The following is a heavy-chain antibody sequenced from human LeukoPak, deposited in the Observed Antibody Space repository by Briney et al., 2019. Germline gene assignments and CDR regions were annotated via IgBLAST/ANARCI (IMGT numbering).Heavy chain of an antibody. CDR1: GFIFSSYF. CDR3: ASWPVGWYGEDS. V-gene: IGHV3-23*01. Sequence: PGGSLRLSCAASGFIFSSYFMSWVRQAPGKGLEWVSSISGSGDITYYADSVKGRFTISRDNSKNMLYLQVNSLRAEDTAVYYCASWPVGWYGEDSWGQGTLVTVSS. CDR2: ISGSGDIT. D-gene: IGHD6-19*01. J-gene: IGHJ4*02.